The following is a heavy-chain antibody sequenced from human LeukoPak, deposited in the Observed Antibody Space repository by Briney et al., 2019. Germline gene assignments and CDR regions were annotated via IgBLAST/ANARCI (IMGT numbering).Heavy chain of an antibody. D-gene: IGHD5-24*01. Sequence: GASVKVSCKASGYTFTRYAINWVRQAPGQGLEWMGWISAYNGYTNYTQKLQGRVTMTTDTSTSTAYMELRSLRSDDTAVYYCAREYVEMATITRFDYWGQGTLVTVSS. V-gene: IGHV1-18*01. CDR1: GYTFTRYA. CDR2: ISAYNGYT. J-gene: IGHJ4*02. CDR3: AREYVEMATITRFDY.